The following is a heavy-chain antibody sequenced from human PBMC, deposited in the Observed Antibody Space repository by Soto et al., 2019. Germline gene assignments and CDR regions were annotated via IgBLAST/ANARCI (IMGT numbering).Heavy chain of an antibody. J-gene: IGHJ3*02. D-gene: IGHD3-22*01. V-gene: IGHV5-10-1*01. CDR1: GYSFTSYW. Sequence: PGESLKISCKGSGYSFTSYWISRVRQMPGKGLEWMGRIDPSDSYTNYSPSFQGHVTISADKSISTAYLQWSSLKASDTAMYYCARPPNYYDSSGYYYAGAFDIWGQGTMVTVSS. CDR2: IDPSDSYT. CDR3: ARPPNYYDSSGYYYAGAFDI.